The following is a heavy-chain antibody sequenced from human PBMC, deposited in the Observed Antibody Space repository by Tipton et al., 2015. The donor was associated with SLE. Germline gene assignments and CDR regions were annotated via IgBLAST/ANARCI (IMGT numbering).Heavy chain of an antibody. J-gene: IGHJ3*01. CDR1: GSFISSHY. V-gene: IGHV4-59*11. Sequence: TLSLTCTVSGSFISSHYWTWIRQPPGKGLEWIGYIYYSGSTNYNPSLRSRVTISVDTSKNQFSLKVNSVTAADTAIYYCATARNIYDAFDLWARGTMVTVSS. CDR2: IYYSGST. D-gene: IGHD2/OR15-2a*01. CDR3: ATARNIYDAFDL.